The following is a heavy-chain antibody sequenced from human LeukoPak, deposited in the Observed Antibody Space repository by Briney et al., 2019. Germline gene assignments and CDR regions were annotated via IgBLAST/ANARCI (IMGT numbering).Heavy chain of an antibody. D-gene: IGHD2-15*01. Sequence: PGGSLRLSCAASGFTFSSYAMSWVRQAPGKGLEWVSAISGSGGSTYYADSVKGRFTISRDNSKNTLYLQMNSLRAEDTAVYHCANDIVMVVAAAVEYFQHWGQGTLVTVSS. CDR1: GFTFSSYA. CDR2: ISGSGGST. V-gene: IGHV3-23*01. J-gene: IGHJ1*01. CDR3: ANDIVMVVAAAVEYFQH.